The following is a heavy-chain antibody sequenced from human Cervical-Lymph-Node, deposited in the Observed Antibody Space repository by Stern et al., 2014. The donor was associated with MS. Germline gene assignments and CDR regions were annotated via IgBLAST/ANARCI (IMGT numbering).Heavy chain of an antibody. D-gene: IGHD1-26*01. V-gene: IGHV1-18*01. Sequence: QVQLVQSGTEVKRPGAWVKVSCKASGFDFISFGIFWVRQAPGQGLEWVGGISVYNDARHAAQTFEDRVTVTADTSTNTAYMELRDLTSDDTAVYYCARLNSVVGSTDFDFWGQGTLVTVSS. CDR2: ISVYNDAR. CDR1: GFDFISFG. J-gene: IGHJ4*02. CDR3: ARLNSVVGSTDFDF.